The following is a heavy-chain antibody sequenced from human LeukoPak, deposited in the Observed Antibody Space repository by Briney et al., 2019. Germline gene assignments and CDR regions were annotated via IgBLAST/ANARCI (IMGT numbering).Heavy chain of an antibody. J-gene: IGHJ3*02. Sequence: SQTLSLTCAISGDSVSSNSAAWNWIRQSPSRGLEWLGRTYYRSKWYNDYAVSVKSRITINPDTSKNQFSLKLSSVTAADTAVYYCARVTRFWEAFDIWGQGTMVTVSS. CDR3: ARVTRFWEAFDI. CDR2: TYYRSKWYN. CDR1: GDSVSSNSAA. D-gene: IGHD3-9*01. V-gene: IGHV6-1*01.